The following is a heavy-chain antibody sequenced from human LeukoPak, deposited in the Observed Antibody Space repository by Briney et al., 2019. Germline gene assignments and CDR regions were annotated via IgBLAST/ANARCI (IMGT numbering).Heavy chain of an antibody. CDR3: ARHRYDSSGLYLCYFDY. J-gene: IGHJ4*02. Sequence: SETLSLTCTVSGGSISSTNYDWGLIRQPPGKGLEWIGCIYYSGTTHYNPSLKSRVTLSVDTSKNQFSLKLSSVTAADTAVYHCARHRYDSSGLYLCYFDYWGQGSLVTVSS. CDR1: GGSISSTNYD. D-gene: IGHD3-22*01. CDR2: IYYSGTT. V-gene: IGHV4-39*01.